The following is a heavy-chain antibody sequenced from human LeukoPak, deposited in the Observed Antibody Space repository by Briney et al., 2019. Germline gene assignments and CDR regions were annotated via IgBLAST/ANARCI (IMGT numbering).Heavy chain of an antibody. CDR1: GFTFSSYG. J-gene: IGHJ4*02. D-gene: IGHD1-1*01. CDR3: VRVGGYNWNDVGYFDY. CDR2: ISGSGGST. V-gene: IGHV3-23*01. Sequence: GGSLRLYCAASGFTFSSYGMSWVRQAPGKGLEWVSAISGSGGSTYYADSVKGRFTISRDNSKNTLYLQMNSLKVDDTAVYYCVRVGGYNWNDVGYFDYWGQGTLVSVSS.